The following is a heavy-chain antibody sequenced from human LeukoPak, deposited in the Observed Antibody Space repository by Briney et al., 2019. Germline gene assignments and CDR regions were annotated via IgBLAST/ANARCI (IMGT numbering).Heavy chain of an antibody. CDR1: GYVFIRHW. J-gene: IGHJ6*03. Sequence: GESLKISCKASGYVFIRHWIGWVRQVPGKGLEWMGVIHPEDSYSRYNAAFQGQATLSVDVSTSTAYLQLSSLKASDTAIYYCARQNHYYYYMDVWGRGTTVTVSS. CDR3: ARQNHYYYYMDV. CDR2: IHPEDSYS. V-gene: IGHV5-51*01.